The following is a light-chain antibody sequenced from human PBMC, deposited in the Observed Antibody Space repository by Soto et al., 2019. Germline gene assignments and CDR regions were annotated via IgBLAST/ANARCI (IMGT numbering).Light chain of an antibody. J-gene: IGKJ1*01. CDR2: AAS. V-gene: IGKV1-6*01. Sequence: AIQMTQSPFSLSASVGDRVTITCRASQGIINDLGWYQQTRGKAPKLXIYAASSLQSGVPSRFSGSGAGTDCTLTISSLQPEDVATDYCLQDYNYTRTFGQGTKVDIK. CDR3: LQDYNYTRT. CDR1: QGIIND.